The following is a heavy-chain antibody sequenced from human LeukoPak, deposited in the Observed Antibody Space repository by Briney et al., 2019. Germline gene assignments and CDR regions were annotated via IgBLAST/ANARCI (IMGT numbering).Heavy chain of an antibody. CDR3: ARLRRNSDKSGFYYYYDY. Sequence: PGGSLRLSCAASGFTFSSFSFHWVRQGPGKGLEWVSSINTVASYIYYADSVKGRFTISRDNAKNSLYMQMNSLRAEDTGVYYCARLRRNSDKSGFYYYYDYWGQGTLVTVSS. D-gene: IGHD3-22*01. V-gene: IGHV3-21*06. J-gene: IGHJ4*02. CDR1: GFTFSSFS. CDR2: INTVASYI.